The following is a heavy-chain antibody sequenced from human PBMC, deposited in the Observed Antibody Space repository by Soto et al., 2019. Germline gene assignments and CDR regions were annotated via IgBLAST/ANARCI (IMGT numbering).Heavy chain of an antibody. J-gene: IGHJ4*02. CDR1: GFTFSNYG. CDR2: ISHDGSNK. Sequence: QVQLVESGGGVVQPGRSLRLSCAGSGFTFSNYGLHWVRQTPGKVLEWVAFISHDGSNKYYADSVKGRFTISRDSSKSTLYLQMDSLRGEDTAVYYCAKDGAPRYCSGRSCHPAGAYWGQGTLVTVSS. V-gene: IGHV3-30*18. CDR3: AKDGAPRYCSGRSCHPAGAY. D-gene: IGHD2-15*01.